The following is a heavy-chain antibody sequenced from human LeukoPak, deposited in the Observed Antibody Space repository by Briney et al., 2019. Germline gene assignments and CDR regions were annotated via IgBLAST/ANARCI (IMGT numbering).Heavy chain of an antibody. CDR1: GFTFDDYA. V-gene: IGHV3-9*01. CDR3: AKDGTYYYDSSGYWGYFDY. CDR2: ISWNSGSI. Sequence: GGSLRLACAAAGFTFDDYAMHSVRQAPGKGLEWVSGISWNSGSIGYADSVKGRFTISRDDAKNSLYLQKNSLRAEDTALYYCAKDGTYYYDSSGYWGYFDYWGQGTLVTVSS. J-gene: IGHJ4*02. D-gene: IGHD3-22*01.